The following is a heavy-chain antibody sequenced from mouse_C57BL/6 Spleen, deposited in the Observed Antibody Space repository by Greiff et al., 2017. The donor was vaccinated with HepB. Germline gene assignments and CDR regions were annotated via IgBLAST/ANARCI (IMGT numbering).Heavy chain of an antibody. J-gene: IGHJ4*01. Sequence: QVQLQQSGAELVKPGASVKLSCKASGYTFTSYWMHWVKQRPGQGLEWIGMIHPNSGSTNYNEKFKSKATLTVDKSSSTAYMQLSSLTSEDSAVYYCARRNYYSNPYAMDYWGQGTSVTVSS. CDR3: ARRNYYSNPYAMDY. CDR1: GYTFTSYW. D-gene: IGHD2-5*01. CDR2: IHPNSGST. V-gene: IGHV1-64*01.